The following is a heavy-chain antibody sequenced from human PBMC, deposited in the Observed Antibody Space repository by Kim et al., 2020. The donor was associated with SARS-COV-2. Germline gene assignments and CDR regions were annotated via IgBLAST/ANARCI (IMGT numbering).Heavy chain of an antibody. CDR3: AKAPPYCSSTSCYLDI. Sequence: GGSLRLSCAASGFTFSSYAMSWVRQAPGKGLEWVSAISGSGGSTYYADSVKGRFTISRDNSKNTLYLQMNSLRAEDTAVYYCAKAPPYCSSTSCYLDIWGQGTMVTVSS. J-gene: IGHJ3*02. V-gene: IGHV3-23*01. CDR2: ISGSGGST. D-gene: IGHD2-2*01. CDR1: GFTFSSYA.